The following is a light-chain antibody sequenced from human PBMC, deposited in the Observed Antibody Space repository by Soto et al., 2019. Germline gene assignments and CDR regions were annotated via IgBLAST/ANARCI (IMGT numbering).Light chain of an antibody. CDR3: QHYNNFRR. CDR2: GAC. Sequence: EIVMTQSPATLSVSPGERVTLSCRASQSVSSNLAWYQQKPGQVPRVLIYGACTRAIGIPDRFSGSGSGTEFTLPVSSLQSEDFAVYYCQHYNNFRRFGGGTKVEIK. J-gene: IGKJ4*01. CDR1: QSVSSN. V-gene: IGKV3-15*01.